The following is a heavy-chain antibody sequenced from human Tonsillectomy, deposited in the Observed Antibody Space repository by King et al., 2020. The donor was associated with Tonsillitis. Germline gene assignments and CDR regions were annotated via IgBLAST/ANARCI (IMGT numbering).Heavy chain of an antibody. CDR2: IYSDGST. CDR3: AMDIGWFWGFDY. J-gene: IGHJ4*02. V-gene: IGHV3-53*04. D-gene: IGHD6-19*01. CDR1: GFTVSRNY. Sequence: VQLVESGGGLVQPGGSLRLSCAASGFTVSRNYMSWVRQAPGKGLEWVSVIYSDGSTYYADSVKGRFTISRHNSKNTVFLQMNSLRVEDTAVYYCAMDIGWFWGFDYWGQGTLVTVSS.